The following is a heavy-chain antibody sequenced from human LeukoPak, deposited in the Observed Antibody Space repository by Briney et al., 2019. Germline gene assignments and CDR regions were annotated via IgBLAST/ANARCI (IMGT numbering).Heavy chain of an antibody. D-gene: IGHD4-23*01. CDR2: IYYSGST. CDR1: GGSISSGSYY. J-gene: IGHJ5*02. V-gene: IGHV4-61*10. CDR3: ARMNGGYTNWFDP. Sequence: SQTLSLTCTVSGGSISSGSYYWSWIRQPAGKGLEWIGYIYYSGSTNYNPSLESRVTISVDTSKNQFSLKLSSVTAADTAVYYCARMNGGYTNWFDPWGQGTLVTVSS.